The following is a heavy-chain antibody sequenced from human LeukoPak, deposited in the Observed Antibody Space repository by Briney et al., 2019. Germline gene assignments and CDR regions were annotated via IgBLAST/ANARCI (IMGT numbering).Heavy chain of an antibody. Sequence: PGGSLRLSCAASGFTFDDYGMGWVRQAPGKGLEWVSGINWNGGSTGYADSVKGRFTISRDNAKNSLYLQMNSLRAEDTALYYCARAPRSSSWGNTEYFQHWGQGTLVTVSS. J-gene: IGHJ1*01. V-gene: IGHV3-20*04. CDR2: INWNGGST. CDR3: ARAPRSSSWGNTEYFQH. CDR1: GFTFDDYG. D-gene: IGHD6-13*01.